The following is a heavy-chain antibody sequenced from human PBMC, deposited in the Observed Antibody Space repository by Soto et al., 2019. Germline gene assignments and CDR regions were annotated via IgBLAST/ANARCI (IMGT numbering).Heavy chain of an antibody. Sequence: QVQLVQSGAEVKKPGSSVKVSCKASGGTFSSYAISWVRQAPGQGLEWMGGIIPIFGTANYAQKFQGRVTMTAXXSTSTAYMELSSLRSADTAVQYCARDPQDYGGLDYWGQGTLVTVSS. CDR3: ARDPQDYGGLDY. D-gene: IGHD4-17*01. J-gene: IGHJ4*02. CDR2: IIPIFGTA. CDR1: GGTFSSYA. V-gene: IGHV1-69*12.